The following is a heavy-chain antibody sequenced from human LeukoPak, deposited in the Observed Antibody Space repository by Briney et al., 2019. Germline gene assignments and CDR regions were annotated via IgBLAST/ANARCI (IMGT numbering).Heavy chain of an antibody. V-gene: IGHV3-21*01. D-gene: IGHD4-17*01. CDR1: GFTLRIYT. J-gene: IGHJ4*02. Sequence: GGSLRLSCAASGFTLRIYTMKRVRQAPGEGVEWVSSISSGSSYIYSADSVKGRFTISRDNATNSLYLQMNSLRAEDTAVYYCARNRNDYGDYVYDYWGQGTLVTVSS. CDR3: ARNRNDYGDYVYDY. CDR2: ISSGSSYI.